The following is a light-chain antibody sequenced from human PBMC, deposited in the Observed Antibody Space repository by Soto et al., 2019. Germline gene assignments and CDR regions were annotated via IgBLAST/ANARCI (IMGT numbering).Light chain of an antibody. Sequence: QSVLTQPPSVSGAPGQRVTIACTGNSSNIGPGYDVHWYQQLPGTAPKLLIYSNTNRPSGVPDRFSGSRSGTSASLAITGLQAEDESDYYGQYYDRSLCASVFCTGTNVT. CDR2: SNT. CDR3: QYYDRSLCASV. V-gene: IGLV1-40*01. CDR1: SSNIGPGYD. J-gene: IGLJ1*01.